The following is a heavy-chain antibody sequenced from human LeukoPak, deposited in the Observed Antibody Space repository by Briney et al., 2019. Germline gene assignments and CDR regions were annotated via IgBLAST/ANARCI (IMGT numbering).Heavy chain of an antibody. V-gene: IGHV1-69*05. J-gene: IGHJ5*02. CDR3: ARTSSIPSWFDP. CDR2: IIPIFGTA. Sequence: SVKVSCMASGGTFSSYAISWVRQAPGQGLEWMGGIIPIFGTANYAQKFQGRVTITTDESTSTAYMELSSLRSEDTAVYYCARTSSIPSWFDPWGQGTLVTVSS. CDR1: GGTFSSYA.